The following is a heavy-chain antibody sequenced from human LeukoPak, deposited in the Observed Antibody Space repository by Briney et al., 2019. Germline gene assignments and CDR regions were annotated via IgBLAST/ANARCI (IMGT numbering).Heavy chain of an antibody. Sequence: GGSLRLSCAASGFTFSSYSMNWVRQAPGKGLEWVSSISSSSYIYYADSVKGRFTISRDNAKNSLYLQMNSLRAEDTAVYYCARESSVTTFPSWFDPWGQGTLVTVSS. CDR2: ISSSSYI. CDR1: GFTFSSYS. J-gene: IGHJ5*02. CDR3: ARESSVTTFPSWFDP. D-gene: IGHD4-11*01. V-gene: IGHV3-21*01.